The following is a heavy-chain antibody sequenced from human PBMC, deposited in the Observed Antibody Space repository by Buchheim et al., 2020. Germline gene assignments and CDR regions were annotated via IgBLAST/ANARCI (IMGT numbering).Heavy chain of an antibody. Sequence: QVQLQESGPGLVKPSQTLSLTCTVSGGSISSGSYYWSWIRQPAGKGLEWIGRIYTSGSTNYNPSLKSRVTISVDTSKKQFSLKLSSVTAADTAVYYCAREVWAVAGNYFDYWGQGIL. D-gene: IGHD6-19*01. J-gene: IGHJ4*02. CDR2: IYTSGST. CDR3: AREVWAVAGNYFDY. V-gene: IGHV4-61*02. CDR1: GGSISSGSYY.